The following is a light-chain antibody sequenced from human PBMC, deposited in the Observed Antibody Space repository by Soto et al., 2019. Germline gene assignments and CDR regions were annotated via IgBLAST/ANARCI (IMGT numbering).Light chain of an antibody. CDR1: SSDVGRYYL. J-gene: IGLJ2*01. CDR3: CSYAGIITLV. CDR2: EVT. Sequence: QSALTQPASVSGSPGQSITISCTGTSSDVGRYYLVSWYQQHPGKAPKLIIHEVTTRPSGVSNRFSGSKSSNTASLTISGLKAEDEADYYCCSYAGIITLVFGGGTKLTVL. V-gene: IGLV2-23*02.